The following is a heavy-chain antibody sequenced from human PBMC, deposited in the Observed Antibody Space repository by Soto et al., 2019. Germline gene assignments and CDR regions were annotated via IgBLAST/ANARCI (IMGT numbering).Heavy chain of an antibody. D-gene: IGHD1-1*01. V-gene: IGHV3-21*06. Sequence: EVQLVESGGGLVKPGGSLRLSCAASGFTFTRYSMNWVRQAPGKGLEWVSSISSTTNYIYYGDSMKGRFTISRDNAKNTRYPKMNSLRAEDTAVYYCARESDDRTSNVDYWGQGTLVTVSS. CDR3: ARESDDRTSNVDY. J-gene: IGHJ4*02. CDR1: GFTFTRYS. CDR2: ISSTTNYI.